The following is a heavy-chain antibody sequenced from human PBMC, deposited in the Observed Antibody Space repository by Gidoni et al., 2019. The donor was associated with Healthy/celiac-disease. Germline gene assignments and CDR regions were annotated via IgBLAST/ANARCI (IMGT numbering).Heavy chain of an antibody. Sequence: EVQLVESGGGLVQPGRSLRLSCAASGFTFDDYAMHWVRQAPGKGLEWVSGISWNSGSRGYADSGKGRFTISRDNAKNSLYLQMNSLRAEDTALYYCASQGGVYWGQGTLVTVSS. CDR3: ASQGGVY. D-gene: IGHD1-26*01. V-gene: IGHV3-9*01. J-gene: IGHJ4*02. CDR1: GFTFDDYA. CDR2: ISWNSGSR.